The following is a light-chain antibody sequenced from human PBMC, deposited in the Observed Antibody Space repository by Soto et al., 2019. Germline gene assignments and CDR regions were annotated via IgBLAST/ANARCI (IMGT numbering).Light chain of an antibody. J-gene: IGKJ1*01. CDR1: QSISSW. V-gene: IGKV1-5*01. CDR2: DAS. CDR3: QQYNSYPTWT. Sequence: DSQTSQSPAAVSASIADRVTITCRASQSISSWLAWYQQKPGKAPKLLIYDASSLESGVPSRFSGSGSGTEFTLTISSLQPDDFATYYCQQYNSYPTWTFGQGTKVAI.